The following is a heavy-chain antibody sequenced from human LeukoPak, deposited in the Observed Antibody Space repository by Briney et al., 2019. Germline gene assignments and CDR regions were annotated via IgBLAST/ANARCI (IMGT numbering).Heavy chain of an antibody. V-gene: IGHV4-39*01. CDR3: ARLVRGVIFSY. Sequence: SETLSLTCTVSGGSISSYYWSWIRQPPGKGLEWIGSIYYSGSTYYNPSLKSRVTISVDTSKSQFSLKLSSVTAADTAVYYCARLVRGVIFSYWGQGTLVTVSS. D-gene: IGHD3-10*01. CDR2: IYYSGST. CDR1: GGSISSYY. J-gene: IGHJ4*02.